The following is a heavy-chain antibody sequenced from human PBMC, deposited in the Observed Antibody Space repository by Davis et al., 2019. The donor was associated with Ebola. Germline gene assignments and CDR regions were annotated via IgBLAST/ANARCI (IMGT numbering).Heavy chain of an antibody. CDR2: INHSGST. V-gene: IGHV4-34*01. CDR3: ARVSVWGIAARGYNWFDP. D-gene: IGHD6-6*01. Sequence: SETLSLTCTVSGGSISGYYWSWIRQPPGKGLEWIGEINHSGSTNYNPSLKSRVTISVDTSKNQFSLKLSSVTAADTAVYYCARVSVWGIAARGYNWFDPWGQGTLVTVSS. CDR1: GGSISGYY. J-gene: IGHJ5*02.